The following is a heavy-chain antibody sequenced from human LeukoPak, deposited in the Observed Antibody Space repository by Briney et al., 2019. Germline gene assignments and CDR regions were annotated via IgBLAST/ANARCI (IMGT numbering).Heavy chain of an antibody. CDR3: ARDPRNYDYVWGSKGWFDP. CDR2: ISAYNGTT. D-gene: IGHD3-16*01. J-gene: IGHJ5*02. Sequence: ASVKVSSKASGYTFTSYGISWVRQAPGQGLEWMGWISAYNGTTNYAQKLQGRVTMTTDTSTSTAYMELRSLRSDDTAVYYCARDPRNYDYVWGSKGWFDPWGQGTLVTVSS. CDR1: GYTFTSYG. V-gene: IGHV1-18*01.